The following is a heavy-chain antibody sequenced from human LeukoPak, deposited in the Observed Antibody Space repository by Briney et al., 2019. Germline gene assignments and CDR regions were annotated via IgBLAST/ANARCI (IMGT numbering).Heavy chain of an antibody. D-gene: IGHD2-15*01. CDR3: ARVGCSGGRCPGYGMDV. CDR1: GFTFSSYS. J-gene: IGHJ6*02. CDR2: ISSSSTYI. Sequence: PGGSLRLSCAVSGFTFSSYSMNWVRQAPGKGLEWVSSISSSSTYIYYADSVKGRFTIPRDNAKNSLYLQMNSLRVEDTAVYYCARVGCSGGRCPGYGMDVWGQGTTVTVSS. V-gene: IGHV3-21*01.